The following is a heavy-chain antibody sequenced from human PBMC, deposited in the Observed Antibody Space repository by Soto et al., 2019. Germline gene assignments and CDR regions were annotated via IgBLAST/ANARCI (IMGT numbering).Heavy chain of an antibody. V-gene: IGHV4-34*01. CDR2: INHSGST. CDR1: GGSFSGYY. Sequence: SETLSLTCAVYGGSFSGYYWSWIRQPPGKGLEWIGEINHSGSTNYNPSLKSRVTISVDTSKNQFSLKLSSVTAADTAVYYCARVRFARCSGGSCYSKAVDYWGQGTLVTVSS. J-gene: IGHJ4*02. D-gene: IGHD2-15*01. CDR3: ARVRFARCSGGSCYSKAVDY.